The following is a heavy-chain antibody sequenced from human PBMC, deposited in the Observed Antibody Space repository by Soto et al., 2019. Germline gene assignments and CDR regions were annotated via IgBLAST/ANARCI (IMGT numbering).Heavy chain of an antibody. D-gene: IGHD3-22*01. V-gene: IGHV3-23*01. Sequence: GESLKISCAASGFTFSSYAMSWVRQAPGKGLEWVSAISGSGGSTYYADSVKGRFTISRDNSKNTLYLQMNSLRAEDTDVYYCAKDFQRYYYDSCGSSYYFVYWGQGALVTVSS. J-gene: IGHJ4*02. CDR2: ISGSGGST. CDR3: AKDFQRYYYDSCGSSYYFVY. CDR1: GFTFSSYA.